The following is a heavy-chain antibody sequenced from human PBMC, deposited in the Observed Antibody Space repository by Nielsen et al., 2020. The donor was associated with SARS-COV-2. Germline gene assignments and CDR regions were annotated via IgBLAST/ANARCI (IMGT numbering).Heavy chain of an antibody. CDR3: ARGSITIFGVVNHYYYGMDV. Sequence: GGSLRLSCAASGFTFSDYYMSWIRQAPGKGLEWVSYISSSSSYIYYADSVKGRFTISRDNAKNSLYLQMNSLRAEDTAVYYCARGSITIFGVVNHYYYGMDVWGQGTTVTVSS. CDR1: GFTFSDYY. V-gene: IGHV3-11*06. D-gene: IGHD3-3*01. J-gene: IGHJ6*02. CDR2: ISSSSSYI.